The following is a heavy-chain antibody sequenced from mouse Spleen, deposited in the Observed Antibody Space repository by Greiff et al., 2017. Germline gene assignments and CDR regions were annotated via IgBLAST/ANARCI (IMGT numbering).Heavy chain of an antibody. J-gene: IGHJ2*01. CDR2: IDPENGDT. V-gene: IGHV14-4*02. Sequence: EVQLQQSGAELVRSGASVELSCTASGFNIKDYYMHWVKQRPEQGLEWIGWIDPENGDTEYAPKFQGKATMTADTSSNTAYLQLSSLTSEDTAVYYCMSPGDFDYWGQGTTLTVSS. CDR3: MSPGDFDY. D-gene: IGHD4-1*01. CDR1: GFNIKDYY.